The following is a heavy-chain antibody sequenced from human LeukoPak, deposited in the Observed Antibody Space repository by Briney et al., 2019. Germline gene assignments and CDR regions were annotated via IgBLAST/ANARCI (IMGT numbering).Heavy chain of an antibody. J-gene: IGHJ2*01. CDR2: IYYSGST. CDR3: ARVYYSNSYDYWYFDL. V-gene: IGHV4-59*01. D-gene: IGHD6-13*01. Sequence: PSETLSLTCTVSGGSISYYYWSWIRQPPGKGLEWLGYIYYSGSTSYNPSLKSRVTISVDTSKNQFSLKLSSVAAADTAVYYCARVYYSNSYDYWYFDLWGRGTLVTVSS. CDR1: GGSISYYY.